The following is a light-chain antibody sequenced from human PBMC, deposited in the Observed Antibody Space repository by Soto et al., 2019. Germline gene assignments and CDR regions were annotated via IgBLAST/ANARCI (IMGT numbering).Light chain of an antibody. CDR2: EVT. CDR1: SSDIGVYDY. V-gene: IGLV2-14*01. Sequence: QSVLTQPASVSGSPGQSITISCTGTSSDIGVYDYVSWYQQHPGKAPKLIIYEVTNRPSGLSNRFSGSKSDNPASLTISGLQAEYEADYYCVSHISVADRSIYVFGTGTKLTV. J-gene: IGLJ1*01. CDR3: VSHISVADRSIYV.